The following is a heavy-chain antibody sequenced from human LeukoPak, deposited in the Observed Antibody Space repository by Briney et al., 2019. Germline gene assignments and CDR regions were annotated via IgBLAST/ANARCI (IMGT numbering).Heavy chain of an antibody. CDR3: ANGDYGSGSYYDY. D-gene: IGHD3-10*01. CDR1: GFTFSSYA. CDR2: ISGSGGST. Sequence: GGSLRLSCAASGFTFSSYAMSWVRQAPGKGLEWVSAISGSGGSTYYADSVKGRFTISRDNSKNTLYLQMNSLRAEDTAVYYCANGDYGSGSYYDYWGQGTLVTVSS. J-gene: IGHJ4*02. V-gene: IGHV3-23*01.